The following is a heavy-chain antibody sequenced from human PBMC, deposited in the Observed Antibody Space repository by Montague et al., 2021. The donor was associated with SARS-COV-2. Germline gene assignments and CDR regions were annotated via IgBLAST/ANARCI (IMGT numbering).Heavy chain of an antibody. CDR2: VNQSGTT. D-gene: IGHD2-2*01. J-gene: IGHJ3*02. CDR3: ARARRPVVVPGAGPAGRAFDI. V-gene: IGHV4-34*01. Sequence: SETLSLTCAISGGSFSNYYWSWIRQPPGKGQEWIGEVNQSGTTIYNPYVKSGVTISEYTSTNQFYLRLNSVTAAATAVSYCARARRPVVVPGAGPAGRAFDIWGQGTMVTVSS. CDR1: GGSFSNYY.